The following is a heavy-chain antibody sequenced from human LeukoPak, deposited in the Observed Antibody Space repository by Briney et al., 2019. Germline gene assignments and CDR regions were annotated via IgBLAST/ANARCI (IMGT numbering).Heavy chain of an antibody. Sequence: GGSLRLSRAASGFTFYNYAMNWVRQAPGKGLEWVSSIGSGDGSPFYADSVRGRFTISRDNSANTLSLQMNSLRAEDTAMYFCTKDVGGYPLRWGQGTLVTVSS. CDR3: TKDVGGYPLR. V-gene: IGHV3-23*01. CDR1: GFTFYNYA. J-gene: IGHJ4*02. D-gene: IGHD3-10*01. CDR2: IGSGDGSP.